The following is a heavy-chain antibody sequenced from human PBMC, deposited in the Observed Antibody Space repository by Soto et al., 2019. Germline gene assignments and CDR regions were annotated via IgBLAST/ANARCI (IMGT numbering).Heavy chain of an antibody. D-gene: IGHD3-3*01. J-gene: IGHJ6*02. Sequence: ASVKVSCKASGYTFTSYAMHWVRQAPGQRLEWMGWINAGNGNTKYSQKFQGRVTITRDTSASTAYMELSSLRSEDTAVYYCERDRILEWLDYYYYGMDVWGQGTTVTVSS. V-gene: IGHV1-3*01. CDR3: ERDRILEWLDYYYYGMDV. CDR1: GYTFTSYA. CDR2: INAGNGNT.